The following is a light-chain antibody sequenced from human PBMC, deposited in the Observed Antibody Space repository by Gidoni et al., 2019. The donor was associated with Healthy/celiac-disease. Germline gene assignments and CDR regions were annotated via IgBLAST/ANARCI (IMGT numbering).Light chain of an antibody. J-gene: IGKJ2*01. CDR3: QQRSNWPRVYT. Sequence: EIVLTQSPATLSLSPGERATLSCRASQSVSSYLAWYQQKPGQAPRLLIYDASNRATGIPARFSGSGSWTDFTLTISSLEPEDFAVYYCQQRSNWPRVYTFGQGTKLEIK. CDR1: QSVSSY. V-gene: IGKV3-11*01. CDR2: DAS.